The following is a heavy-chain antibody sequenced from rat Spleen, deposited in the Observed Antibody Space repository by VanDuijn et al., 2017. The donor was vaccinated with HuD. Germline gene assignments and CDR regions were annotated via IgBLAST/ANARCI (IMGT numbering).Heavy chain of an antibody. Sequence: EVQLVESGGGLVQPGRSMKLSCAASGFTFSNYDMTWVRQAPGKGLEWVASIIQTGGNTYYPDSVKGRFTISRDNAKSTLFLQMNSLRSEDTATYYCTRVQLDYFDYWGQGVLVTVSS. J-gene: IGHJ2*01. CDR2: IIQTGGNT. D-gene: IGHD1-5*01. CDR1: GFTFSNYD. V-gene: IGHV5-25*01. CDR3: TRVQLDYFDY.